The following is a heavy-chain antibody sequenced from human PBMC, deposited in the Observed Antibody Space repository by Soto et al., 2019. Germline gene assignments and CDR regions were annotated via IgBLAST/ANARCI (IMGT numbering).Heavy chain of an antibody. J-gene: IGHJ2*01. Sequence: EVQLVESGGGLVQPGRSLRLSCAASGFTFDDYAMHWVRQAPGKGLEWVSGISWNSGSIGDADSVKGRFTISRDNAKNSLYLQMNSLRAEDTALYYCAKARQVSYFDLWGRGTLVTVSS. V-gene: IGHV3-9*01. CDR3: AKARQVSYFDL. CDR2: ISWNSGSI. CDR1: GFTFDDYA.